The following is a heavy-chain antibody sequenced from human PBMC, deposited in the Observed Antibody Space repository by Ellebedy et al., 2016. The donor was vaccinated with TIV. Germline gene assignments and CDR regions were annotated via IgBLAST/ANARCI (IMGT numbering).Heavy chain of an antibody. J-gene: IGHJ4*02. CDR2: IDTTSTHI. CDR3: ARSRSYPTRYFDY. V-gene: IGHV3-21*01. CDR1: GFTFSSYT. Sequence: GESLKISCAASGFTFSSYTVNWARQAPGKGLEWVSSIDTTSTHIYYADSVKGRFTISRDNAKNSLYLQMNSLRPEDTAVYYCARSRSYPTRYFDYWGQGALVTVSS. D-gene: IGHD1-26*01.